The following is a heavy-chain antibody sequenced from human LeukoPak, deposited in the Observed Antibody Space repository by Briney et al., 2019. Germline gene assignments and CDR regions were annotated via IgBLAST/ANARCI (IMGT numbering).Heavy chain of an antibody. CDR3: ARDSEMAEPYFDY. CDR1: GFTFGSYG. Sequence: GGSLRLSCAASGFTFGSYGMHWVRQAPGKGLEWVAVISYDGSNKYYADSVKGRFTISRDNSKNTLYLQMNSLRAEDTAVYYCARDSEMAEPYFDYWGQGTLVTVSS. D-gene: IGHD5-24*01. V-gene: IGHV3-30*03. CDR2: ISYDGSNK. J-gene: IGHJ4*02.